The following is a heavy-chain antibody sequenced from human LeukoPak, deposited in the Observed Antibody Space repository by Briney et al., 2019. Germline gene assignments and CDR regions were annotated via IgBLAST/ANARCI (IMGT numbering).Heavy chain of an antibody. J-gene: IGHJ4*02. D-gene: IGHD6-13*01. CDR2: ISGSGGST. CDR3: ARDSFGQQSH. CDR1: GFTFSNYV. Sequence: GGSLRLSCAASGFTFSNYVMSWVRQAPGKGLEWVSAISGSGGSTYYADSVKGRFTISRDNSKNTLYLQMTSLRAEDTAVYYCARDSFGQQSHWGQGTLVTVSS. V-gene: IGHV3-23*01.